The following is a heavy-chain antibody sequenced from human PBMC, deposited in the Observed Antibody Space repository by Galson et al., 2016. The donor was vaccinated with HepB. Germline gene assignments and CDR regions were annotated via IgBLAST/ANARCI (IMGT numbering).Heavy chain of an antibody. CDR1: GFSLSTSEVG. CDR3: APLHNSIPYYFDY. Sequence: PALVKPTQTLTLTCTFSGFSLSTSEVGVGWVRQPPGKALQWLGIIYWDNDKNYRPSLKSRPTITKDTSKNQVVLTMTNMDPVDTATYYRAPLHNSIPYYFDYWGQGTLVTVSS. CDR2: IYWDNDK. V-gene: IGHV2-5*02. J-gene: IGHJ4*02. D-gene: IGHD6-13*01.